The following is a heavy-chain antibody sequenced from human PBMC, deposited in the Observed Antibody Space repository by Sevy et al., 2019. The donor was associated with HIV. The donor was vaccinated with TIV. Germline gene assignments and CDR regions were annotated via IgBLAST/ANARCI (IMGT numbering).Heavy chain of an antibody. CDR1: GYTFTGYY. V-gene: IGHV1-2*02. D-gene: IGHD3-10*01. CDR3: ASGLGGSGSYYRDY. J-gene: IGHJ4*02. Sequence: ASVKLSCKASGYTFTGYYMHWVRQAPGQGLEWMGWINPNSGGTNYAQKFQGRVTMTRDTSISTAYMELSRLRSDDTAVYYCASGLGGSGSYYRDYWGQGTLVTVSS. CDR2: INPNSGGT.